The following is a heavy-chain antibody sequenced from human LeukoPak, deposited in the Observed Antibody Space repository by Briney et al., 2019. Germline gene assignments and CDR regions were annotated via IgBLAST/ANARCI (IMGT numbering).Heavy chain of an antibody. D-gene: IGHD2-2*01. CDR2: ISSNGGST. CDR1: GCTFSSYA. J-gene: IGHJ4*02. Sequence: GGSLRLSCSASGCTFSSYAMHWVRQAPGKGLEYVSAISSNGGSTYYADSVKGRFTISRDNSKNTLYLQMSSLRAEDTAVYYCVKGSVVPLACYFKYWGQGTLVTVSS. V-gene: IGHV3-64D*09. CDR3: VKGSVVPLACYFKY.